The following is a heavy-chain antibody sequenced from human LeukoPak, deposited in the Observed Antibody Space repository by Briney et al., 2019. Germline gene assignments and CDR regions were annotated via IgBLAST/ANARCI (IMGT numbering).Heavy chain of an antibody. V-gene: IGHV4-61*05. CDR3: ARGPPWEHGDFDY. J-gene: IGHJ4*02. CDR1: GGSISSSSYY. D-gene: IGHD1-26*01. CDR2: IYYSGST. Sequence: SETLSLTCTVSGGSISSSSYYWGWIRQPPGKGLEWIGYIYYSGSTNYNPSLKSRVTISVDTSKNQFSLKLSSVTAADTAVYYCARGPPWEHGDFDYWGQGTLVTVSS.